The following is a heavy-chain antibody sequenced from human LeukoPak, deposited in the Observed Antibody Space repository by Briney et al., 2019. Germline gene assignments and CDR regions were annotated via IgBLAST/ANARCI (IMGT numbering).Heavy chain of an antibody. CDR3: ANWQDSYYYDSSGQQALSDY. Sequence: PGGSLRLSCAASGFTFSSYAMSWVRQAPGKGLEWVSGISASGGSTYYADSVKGRFTISRDNSKNTLYLQINSLRVEDTALYYCANWQDSYYYDSSGQQALSDYWGQGTLVTVSS. CDR2: ISASGGST. D-gene: IGHD3-22*01. CDR1: GFTFSSYA. J-gene: IGHJ4*02. V-gene: IGHV3-23*01.